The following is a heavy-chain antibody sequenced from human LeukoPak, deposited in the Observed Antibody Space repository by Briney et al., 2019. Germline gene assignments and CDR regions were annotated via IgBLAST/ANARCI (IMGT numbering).Heavy chain of an antibody. CDR1: GFTFSSYS. D-gene: IGHD3-22*01. J-gene: IGHJ4*02. CDR3: ARGSHYYDSSVIGY. V-gene: IGHV3-48*01. Sequence: QTGGSLRLSCAASGFTFSSYSMNWVRQAPGKGLEWVSYISSSSSTIYYADSVKGRFTISRDNAKNSLYLQMNSLRAEDTAVYYCARGSHYYDSSVIGYWGQGTLVTVSS. CDR2: ISSSSSTI.